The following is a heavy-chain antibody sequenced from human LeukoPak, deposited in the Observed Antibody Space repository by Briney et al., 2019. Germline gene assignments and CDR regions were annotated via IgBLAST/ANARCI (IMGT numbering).Heavy chain of an antibody. Sequence: AGGSLRLSCAASGFTFNTYNMNWVRQAPGKGLEWVSSTSSGSAYIYYADSVKGRFTISRDNAKNSLYLQMNSLRAEDTAVYYCVRGGSATQRGDRNDYWGQGTLVTVSS. J-gene: IGHJ4*02. D-gene: IGHD2-15*01. CDR2: TSSGSAYI. CDR3: VRGGSATQRGDRNDY. CDR1: GFTFNTYN. V-gene: IGHV3-21*01.